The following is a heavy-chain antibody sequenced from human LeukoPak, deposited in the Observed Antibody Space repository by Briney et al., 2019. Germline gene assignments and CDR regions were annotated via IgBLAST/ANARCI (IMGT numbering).Heavy chain of an antibody. CDR1: GGSISSYC. CDR3: ARVKGIHGMDV. D-gene: IGHD6-13*01. V-gene: IGHV4-59*01. Sequence: SETLSLTCTVSGGSISSYCWSWIRQPPGKGLEWIGYIYYSGSTNYNPSLKSRVTISVDTSKNQFSLKLSSATAADTAVYYCARVKGIHGMDVWGQGTTVTVSS. CDR2: IYYSGST. J-gene: IGHJ6*02.